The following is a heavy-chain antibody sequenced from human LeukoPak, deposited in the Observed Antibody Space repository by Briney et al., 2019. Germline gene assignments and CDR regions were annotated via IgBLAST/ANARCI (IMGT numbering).Heavy chain of an antibody. J-gene: IGHJ3*02. Sequence: SETLSLTCTVSGGSISSGDYYWSWIRQPPGKGLEWIGYIYYSGSTYYNPSLKSRVTISVDTSKNQFSLKLNSVTAADTAVYYCARGLGRYCSSTRCYPIWGQGTMVTASS. V-gene: IGHV4-30-4*01. CDR2: IYYSGST. CDR1: GGSISSGDYY. CDR3: ARGLGRYCSSTRCYPI. D-gene: IGHD2-2*01.